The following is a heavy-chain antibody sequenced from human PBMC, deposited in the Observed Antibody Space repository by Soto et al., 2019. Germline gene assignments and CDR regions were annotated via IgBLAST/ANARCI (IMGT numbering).Heavy chain of an antibody. J-gene: IGHJ5*02. CDR2: ITHDVTRQ. D-gene: IGHD2-15*01. Sequence: QVQVVESGGGVVQPGRSLRLSCVASGVSFNGYAVNWVRQAPGKGLEWMAMITHDVTRQGYADVVRGRFIISSATSMKTVYLQMNSLRVDYTANYYCTTIGHGASGGSGFDPWGQGTPVIVSS. CDR3: TTIGHGASGGSGFDP. V-gene: IGHV3-30-3*01. CDR1: GVSFNGYA.